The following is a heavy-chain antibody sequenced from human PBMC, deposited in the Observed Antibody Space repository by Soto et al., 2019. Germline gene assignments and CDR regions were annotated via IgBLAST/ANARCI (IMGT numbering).Heavy chain of an antibody. CDR2: INAGNGNT. D-gene: IGHD2-2*01. CDR3: ARGVCSSTSCYYYYYMDV. V-gene: IGHV1-3*01. J-gene: IGHJ6*03. CDR1: GYTFTSYA. Sequence: GASVKVSCKASGYTFTSYAMHWVRQAPGQRLEWMGWINAGNGNTKYSQKFQGRVTITRDTSASTAYMELSSLRSEDTAVYYCARGVCSSTSCYYYYYMDVWGKGTTVTVSS.